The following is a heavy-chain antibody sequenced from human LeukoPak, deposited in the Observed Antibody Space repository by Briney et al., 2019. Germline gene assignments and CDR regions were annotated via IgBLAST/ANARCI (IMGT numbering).Heavy chain of an antibody. CDR3: ARSTRYFGSAMYYFDD. CDR2: ITDSGSST. CDR1: RFTFTGYY. J-gene: IGHJ4*02. V-gene: IGHV3-64*01. D-gene: IGHD3-10*01. Sequence: GGSLTLSCAASRFTFTGYYLHWVRQTPGKGLEYISTITDSGSSTYHTNSVRGRFTISRDNSKNTLYLQMGSLRTEDTAVYYCARSTRYFGSAMYYFDDWGQGTLVTVSS.